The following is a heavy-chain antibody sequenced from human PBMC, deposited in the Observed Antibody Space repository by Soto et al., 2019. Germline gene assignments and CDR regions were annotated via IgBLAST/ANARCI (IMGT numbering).Heavy chain of an antibody. CDR2: INPSGGST. D-gene: IGHD3-9*01. V-gene: IGHV1-46*01. J-gene: IGHJ4*02. Sequence: ASVKVSCKASGYTFTSYYMHWVRQAPGQGLEWMGIINPSGGSTSYAQKFQGRVTMTRDTSTSTVYMELSSLRSEDTAVYYCARGPAEELRYFDWSHDYWGQGPLVTVYS. CDR3: ARGPAEELRYFDWSHDY. CDR1: GYTFTSYY.